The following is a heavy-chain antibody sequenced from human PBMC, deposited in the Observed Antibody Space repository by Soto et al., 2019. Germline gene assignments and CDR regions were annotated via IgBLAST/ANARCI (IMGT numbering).Heavy chain of an antibody. D-gene: IGHD6-19*01. V-gene: IGHV3-21*01. CDR3: ARVEDPYSSGRNREYYYYGMDV. CDR1: GFTFSSYS. J-gene: IGHJ6*02. Sequence: GGSLRLSCAASGFTFSSYSMNWVRQAPGKGLEWVSSISSSSSYIYYADSVKGRFTISRDNAKNSLYLQMNSLRAEDTAVYYCARVEDPYSSGRNREYYYYGMDVWGQGTTVTVSS. CDR2: ISSSSSYI.